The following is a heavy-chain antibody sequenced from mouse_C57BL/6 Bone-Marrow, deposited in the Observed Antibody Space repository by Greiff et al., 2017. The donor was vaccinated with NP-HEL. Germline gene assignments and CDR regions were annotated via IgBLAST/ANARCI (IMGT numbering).Heavy chain of an antibody. J-gene: IGHJ2*01. CDR2: INPNYGTT. CDR3: ARYGTTVVADFDY. Sequence: QQSNGKSLEWIGVINPNYGTTSYNQKFKGKATLTVDQSSSTAYMQLNSLTSEDSAVYYCARYGTTVVADFDYWGQGTTLTVSS. V-gene: IGHV1-39*01. D-gene: IGHD1-1*01.